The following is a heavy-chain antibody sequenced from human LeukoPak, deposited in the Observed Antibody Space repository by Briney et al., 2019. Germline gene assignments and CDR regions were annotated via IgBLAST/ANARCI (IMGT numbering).Heavy chain of an antibody. CDR1: GYTFTSYG. V-gene: IGHV1-18*01. D-gene: IGHD6-25*01. J-gene: IGHJ6*03. Sequence: ASVKVSCKASGYTFTSYGISWVRQAPGQGLEWMGWISAYNGNTNYAQKLQGRVTMTTDTSTSTAYMELRSLRSDDTAVYYCARVEQIGYYHYYYYMDVWGKGTTVTVSS. CDR3: ARVEQIGYYHYYYYMDV. CDR2: ISAYNGNT.